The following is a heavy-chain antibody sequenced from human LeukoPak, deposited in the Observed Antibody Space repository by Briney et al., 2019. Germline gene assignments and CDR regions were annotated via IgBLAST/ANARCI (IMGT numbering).Heavy chain of an antibody. D-gene: IGHD6-19*01. Sequence: GGSLRLSCAASGFTVNNNYMSWVRQAPGKGLEWVSLIDGGGNTYYADSVKGRFTISRDNAKNSLYLQMNSLRAEDTAVYYCASSPAAGIIWGQGTLVTVSS. CDR3: ASSPAAGII. CDR1: GFTVNNNY. CDR2: IDGGGNT. V-gene: IGHV3-66*01. J-gene: IGHJ4*02.